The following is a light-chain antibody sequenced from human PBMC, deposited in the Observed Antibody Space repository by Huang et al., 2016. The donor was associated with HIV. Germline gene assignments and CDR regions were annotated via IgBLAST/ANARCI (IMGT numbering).Light chain of an antibody. CDR2: GAS. V-gene: IGKV3-15*01. J-gene: IGKJ2*01. CDR1: QSVSSN. Sequence: EIVMTQSPATLSVSPGERATLSCRASQSVSSNLAWYQQKPGQAPRLRIYGASTRATGIPARFSGSGSGTKFTLTISSLQSEDFALYYCQQYDNWPPEYTFGQGTKLEIK. CDR3: QQYDNWPPEYT.